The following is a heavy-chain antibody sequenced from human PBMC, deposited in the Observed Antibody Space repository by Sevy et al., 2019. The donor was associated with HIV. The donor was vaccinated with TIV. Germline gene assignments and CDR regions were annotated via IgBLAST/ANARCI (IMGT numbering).Heavy chain of an antibody. D-gene: IGHD3-3*01. J-gene: IGHJ6*02. CDR3: ARGTYYDFWRGSYYYYGIDV. CDR2: ISYDGNNE. V-gene: IGHV3-30-3*01. Sequence: GGSLRLSCAASGFTFSSYAMHWVRQAPGKGLECVAVISYDGNNEYYADSVKGRFTISRDNFKNTLYLQMNSLRAEDTAVYYCARGTYYDFWRGSYYYYGIDVWGQGTTVTVSS. CDR1: GFTFSSYA.